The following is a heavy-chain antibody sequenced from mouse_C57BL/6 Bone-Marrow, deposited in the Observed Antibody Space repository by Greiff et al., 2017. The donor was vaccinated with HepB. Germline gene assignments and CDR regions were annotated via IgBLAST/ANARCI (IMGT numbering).Heavy chain of an antibody. CDR3: ARSWLLDFDY. J-gene: IGHJ2*01. V-gene: IGHV1-52*01. Sequence: QVQLQQPGAELVRPGSSVKLSCKASGYTFTSYWMHWVKQRPIQGLEWIGNIDPYDSETHYNQKFKDKATLTVDKSSSTANMQLSSLTSEDSAVYYCARSWLLDFDYWGQGTTLTVSS. CDR2: IDPYDSET. CDR1: GYTFTSYW. D-gene: IGHD2-3*01.